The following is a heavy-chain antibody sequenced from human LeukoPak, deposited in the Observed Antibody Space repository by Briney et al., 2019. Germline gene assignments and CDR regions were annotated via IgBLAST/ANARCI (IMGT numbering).Heavy chain of an antibody. V-gene: IGHV3-30*18. D-gene: IGHD3-22*01. CDR3: AKDHIPIDYYDSSGYQYYFDY. CDR2: ISSDGGTK. CDR1: GFTFSSYG. J-gene: IGHJ4*02. Sequence: GGSLRLSCAASGFTFSSYGMHWVRQAPGEGLEWVAVISSDGGTKYYADSVKGRFTISRDNSKNTLYLQMNSLRAEDTAVYYCAKDHIPIDYYDSSGYQYYFDYWGQGTLVTVSS.